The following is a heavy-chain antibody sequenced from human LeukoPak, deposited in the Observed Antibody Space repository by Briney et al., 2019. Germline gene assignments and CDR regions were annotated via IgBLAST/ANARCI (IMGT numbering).Heavy chain of an antibody. D-gene: IGHD2/OR15-2a*01. J-gene: IGHJ4*02. CDR2: ISDIGSI. V-gene: IGHV4-59*08. CDR1: GGSISSYY. Sequence: SETLSLTCTVSGGSISSYYWSWIRQPLGKGLEWIAYISDIGSINYNPSLKSRVTISLDTSKNQFSLKLSSVTAADTAVYYCAGHHPRNTVDFWGQGTLVTVSS. CDR3: AGHHPRNTVDF.